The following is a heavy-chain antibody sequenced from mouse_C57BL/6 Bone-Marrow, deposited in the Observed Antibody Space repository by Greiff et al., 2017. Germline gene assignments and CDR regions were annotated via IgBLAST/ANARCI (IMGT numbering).Heavy chain of an antibody. J-gene: IGHJ3*01. V-gene: IGHV5-17*01. CDR1: GFIFSDYG. CDR2: ISSGSSTI. D-gene: IGHD2-4*01. CDR3: ARPLYYDPWFAY. Sequence: EVHLVESGGGLVKPGGSLKLSCAAPGFIFSDYGMHWVRKVPEKGLGWVAYISSGSSTIYYADTVKGRFTISRDNAKNTLFLQMASLRSEDTAMYYCARPLYYDPWFAYWGQGTLVTVSA.